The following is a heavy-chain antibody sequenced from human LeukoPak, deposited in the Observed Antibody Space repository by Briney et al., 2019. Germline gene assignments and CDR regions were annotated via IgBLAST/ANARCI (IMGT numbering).Heavy chain of an antibody. CDR3: ARDSANDMVRGVIGLGDY. V-gene: IGHV1-2*02. J-gene: IGHJ4*02. D-gene: IGHD3-10*01. CDR1: GYTFTGYY. Sequence: ASVKVSCKASGYTFTGYYMHWVRQAPGQGLEWMGWINPNSGGTNYAQKFQGRVTMTRDTSISTAYMELSRLRSDDTAVYYCARDSANDMVRGVIGLGDYWGQGTLVTVSS. CDR2: INPNSGGT.